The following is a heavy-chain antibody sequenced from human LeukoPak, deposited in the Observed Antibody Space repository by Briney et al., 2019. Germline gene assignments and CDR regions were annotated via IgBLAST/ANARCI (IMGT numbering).Heavy chain of an antibody. J-gene: IGHJ4*02. Sequence: GGSLRLSCAASGFTFSSYGMHWVRQAPGKGLEWVAVIWYDGSNKYYADSVKGRFTISRDNSKNTLYLQMNSLRAKDTAVYYCARGSPYYDILTGYTFDYWGQGTLVTVSS. CDR1: GFTFSSYG. D-gene: IGHD3-9*01. CDR3: ARGSPYYDILTGYTFDY. CDR2: IWYDGSNK. V-gene: IGHV3-33*01.